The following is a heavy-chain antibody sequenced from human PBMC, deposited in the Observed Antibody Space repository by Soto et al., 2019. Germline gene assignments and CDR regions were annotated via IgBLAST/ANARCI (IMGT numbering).Heavy chain of an antibody. CDR3: ARDSKARWELLRLDY. D-gene: IGHD1-26*01. CDR2: ISAYNGNT. Sequence: QVKLVQSGAEVKKPGASVKVSCKASGYTFTSYGISWVRQAPGQGLEWMGWISAYNGNTNYAQKLQGRVTMTTDTSTSTAHMELRSLRSDDTAVYYCARDSKARWELLRLDYWGQGTLVTVSS. V-gene: IGHV1-18*04. J-gene: IGHJ4*02. CDR1: GYTFTSYG.